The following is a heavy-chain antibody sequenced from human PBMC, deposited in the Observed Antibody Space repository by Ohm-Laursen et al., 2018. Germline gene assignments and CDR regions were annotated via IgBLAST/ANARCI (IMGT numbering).Heavy chain of an antibody. D-gene: IGHD4-17*01. CDR2: IYSGGSA. J-gene: IGHJ6*02. CDR3: ASNDYGVYYGMDV. Sequence: SLRLSCAASGFIFRNFGMHWVRQAPGKGLEWVSVIYSGGSAYYADSVKGRFTISRDNSKNTLYLQMNSLRAEDTAVYYCASNDYGVYYGMDVWGQGTTVTVSS. CDR1: GFIFRNFG. V-gene: IGHV3-53*01.